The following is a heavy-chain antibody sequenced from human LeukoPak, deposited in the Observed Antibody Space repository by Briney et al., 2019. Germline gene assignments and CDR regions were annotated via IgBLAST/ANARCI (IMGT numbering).Heavy chain of an antibody. CDR2: ISSSSSYI. J-gene: IGHJ6*02. CDR3: ARAAPGSYYDSSGYPPFGMDV. CDR1: GFTFSSYS. D-gene: IGHD3-22*01. Sequence: GGSLRLSCAASGFTFSSYSMNWVRQAPGKGLEWVSSISSSSSYIYYADSVKGRFTISRDNSKNTLYLQMNSLRAEDTAVYYCARAAPGSYYDSSGYPPFGMDVWGQGTTVTVSS. V-gene: IGHV3-21*01.